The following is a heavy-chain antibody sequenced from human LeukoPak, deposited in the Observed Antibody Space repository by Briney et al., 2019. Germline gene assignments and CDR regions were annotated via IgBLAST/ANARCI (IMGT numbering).Heavy chain of an antibody. J-gene: IGHJ4*02. CDR2: ISSSGNVI. CDR3: ARDTEDDDGSTTFDY. V-gene: IGHV3-11*01. CDR1: GFTFSDYY. Sequence: PGGSLRLSCAISGFTFSDYYFSWIRQAPGKGLEWISYISSSGNVIYYADSVKGRFTISRDNAKNSLYLQMNSLRVEDTAVYYCARDTEDDDGSTTFDYWGQGALVTVSS. D-gene: IGHD1-26*01.